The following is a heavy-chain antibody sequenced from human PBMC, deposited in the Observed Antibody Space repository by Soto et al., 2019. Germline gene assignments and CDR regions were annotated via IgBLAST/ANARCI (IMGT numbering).Heavy chain of an antibody. D-gene: IGHD3-22*01. CDR1: GFTFSSYA. CDR3: AKQARRATYCYASCGYSALDY. J-gene: IGHJ4*02. Sequence: GGSLRLSCAASGFTFSSYAMSWVRQAPGKGLEWVSAISGSGGSTYYADSVKGRFTISRDNSKNTLYLQMNSLRAEDTAAYYCAKQARRATYCYASCGYSALDYCGQRPLVTVSS. V-gene: IGHV3-23*01. CDR2: ISGSGGST.